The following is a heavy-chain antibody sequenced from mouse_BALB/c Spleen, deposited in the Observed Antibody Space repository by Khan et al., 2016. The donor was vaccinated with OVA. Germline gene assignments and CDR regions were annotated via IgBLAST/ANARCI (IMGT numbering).Heavy chain of an antibody. CDR1: GFAFTSYD. CDR2: ISSTGTYT. V-gene: IGHV5-9*02. J-gene: IGHJ3*01. Sequence: EVQLVESGGGLVKPGGSLKLSCEVSGFAFTSYDMSWVRQTPEKRLEWVATISSTGTYTYYPDSVKGRFTITRDTSRNTLYLQMSSLRSEDTALYYCTRASYYGKPWFTYWGQGTLVTVSA. D-gene: IGHD2-1*01. CDR3: TRASYYGKPWFTY.